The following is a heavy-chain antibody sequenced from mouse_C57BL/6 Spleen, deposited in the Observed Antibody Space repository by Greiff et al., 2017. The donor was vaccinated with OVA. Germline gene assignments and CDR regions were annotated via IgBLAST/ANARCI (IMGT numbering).Heavy chain of an antibody. Sequence: EVMLVESEGGLVQPGSSMKLSCTASGFTFSDYYMAWVRQVPEKGLEWVANINYDGSSTYYLDSLKSRFIISRDNAKNILYLQMSSLKSEDTATYYCARGNYYYGSSWYYSDYWGQGTTLTVSS. D-gene: IGHD1-1*01. V-gene: IGHV5-16*01. CDR2: INYDGSST. CDR1: GFTFSDYY. J-gene: IGHJ2*01. CDR3: ARGNYYYGSSWYYSDY.